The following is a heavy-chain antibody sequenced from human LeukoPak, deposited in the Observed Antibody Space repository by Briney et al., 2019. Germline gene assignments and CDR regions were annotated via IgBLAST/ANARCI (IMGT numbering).Heavy chain of an antibody. Sequence: GGSLRLPCAASGFTFSSYTMNWVRQAPGKGLEWVSSITGSRSYRYYADSVKGRFTISRDNAKNSLYLQMNSLRAEDTAVYYCARDGSSGYEFDYWGRGTLVTVSS. J-gene: IGHJ4*02. D-gene: IGHD3-22*01. CDR2: ITGSRSYR. V-gene: IGHV3-21*01. CDR3: ARDGSSGYEFDY. CDR1: GFTFSSYT.